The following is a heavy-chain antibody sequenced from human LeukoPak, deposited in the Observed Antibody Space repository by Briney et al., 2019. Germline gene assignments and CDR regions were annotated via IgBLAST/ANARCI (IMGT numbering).Heavy chain of an antibody. D-gene: IGHD6-19*01. CDR1: RYTCTWYY. J-gene: IGHJ4*02. CDR3: ARTVGYSSGWYYFDY. CDR2: INPNSGGT. Sequence: ASVKVSCKASRYTCTWYYMHGVGQAPGQGREWMGWINPNSGGTNYAQKFQGRVTMTRDTPISTAYMELSRLRSDDTAVYYCARTVGYSSGWYYFDYWGQGTLVTVSS. V-gene: IGHV1-2*02.